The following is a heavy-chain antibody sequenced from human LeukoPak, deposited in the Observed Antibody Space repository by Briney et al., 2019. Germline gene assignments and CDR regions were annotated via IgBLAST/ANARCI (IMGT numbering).Heavy chain of an antibody. CDR1: GFTFSDYY. Sequence: GGSLRLSCAASGFTFSDYYMNWVRQAPGKGLEWVSYISGSGTTIDYADSVKGRFTISRDNSKNTLYLQMNSLRAEDTAVYYCAKDDCYGSGRPNWFDPWGQGTLVTVSS. D-gene: IGHD3-10*01. CDR3: AKDDCYGSGRPNWFDP. V-gene: IGHV3-11*04. CDR2: ISGSGTTI. J-gene: IGHJ5*02.